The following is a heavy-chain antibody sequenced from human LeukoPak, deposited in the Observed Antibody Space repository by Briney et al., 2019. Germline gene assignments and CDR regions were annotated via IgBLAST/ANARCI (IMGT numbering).Heavy chain of an antibody. CDR3: ARDLNVDTAAFDY. D-gene: IGHD5-18*01. CDR1: GFTFSSSA. V-gene: IGHV3-21*01. J-gene: IGHJ4*02. Sequence: GGSLRLSCAASGFTFSSSAMSWVRQVPGKGLEWVSSISSSSSYIYYADSVKGRFTISRDNAKNSLYLQMNSLRAEDTAVYYCARDLNVDTAAFDYWGQGTLVTVSS. CDR2: ISSSSSYI.